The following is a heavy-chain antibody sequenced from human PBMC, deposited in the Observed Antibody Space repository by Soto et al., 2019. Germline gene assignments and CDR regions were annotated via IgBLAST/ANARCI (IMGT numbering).Heavy chain of an antibody. Sequence: GASVKVSCKASGYTLTGHYIHWVRQAPEQGPEWMGEIGPESGATRYAQRFQGRVTMTMDMSITTVYMELNNLSPDDTAVYYCGRGRSGQIVVFYWGQGTPVTVS. CDR2: IGPESGAT. V-gene: IGHV1-2*02. J-gene: IGHJ4*02. D-gene: IGHD1-26*01. CDR3: GRGRSGQIVVFY. CDR1: GYTLTGHY.